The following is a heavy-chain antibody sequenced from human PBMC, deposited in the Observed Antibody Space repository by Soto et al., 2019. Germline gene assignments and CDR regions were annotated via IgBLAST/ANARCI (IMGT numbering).Heavy chain of an antibody. CDR3: ARGGPHNWNYFDY. CDR2: IKQDGSEK. V-gene: IGHV3-7*03. CDR1: GFTFSSYW. J-gene: IGHJ4*02. D-gene: IGHD1-1*01. Sequence: PGGSLRLSCAASGFTFSSYWMSWVRQAPGKGLEWVANIKQDGSEKYYVDSVKGRFTISRDNAKNSLYLQMNSLRAEDTAVYYCARGGPHNWNYFDYWGQGTLVTVSS.